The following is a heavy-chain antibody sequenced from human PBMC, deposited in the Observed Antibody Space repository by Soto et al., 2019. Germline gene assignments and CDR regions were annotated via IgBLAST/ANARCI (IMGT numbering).Heavy chain of an antibody. CDR2: ISSSSSYI. CDR1: GFTFSSYS. J-gene: IGHJ6*02. Sequence: EVQLVESGGGLVKPGGSLRLSCAASGFTFSSYSMNWVRQAPGKGLEWVSSISSSSSYIYYADSVKGRFTISRDNAKNSLYLQMNSLRAEDTAVYYCARDGRYCSGGSCYYYYGMDVWGQGTTVTVSS. V-gene: IGHV3-21*01. D-gene: IGHD2-15*01. CDR3: ARDGRYCSGGSCYYYYGMDV.